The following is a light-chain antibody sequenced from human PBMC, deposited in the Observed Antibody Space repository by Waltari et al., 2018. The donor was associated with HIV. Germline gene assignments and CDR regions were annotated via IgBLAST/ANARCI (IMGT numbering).Light chain of an antibody. Sequence: IWMTQSPSLLSASTGDRVTINCRLSQGISTFLAWYQQKTGKAPGLLIYGASTLQNGVPSRFSGSGSGTNFTLTISSLQPEDFATYYCQQYYSYPYTFGQGTRLEIK. J-gene: IGKJ2*01. CDR3: QQYYSYPYT. V-gene: IGKV1D-8*01. CDR2: GAS. CDR1: QGISTF.